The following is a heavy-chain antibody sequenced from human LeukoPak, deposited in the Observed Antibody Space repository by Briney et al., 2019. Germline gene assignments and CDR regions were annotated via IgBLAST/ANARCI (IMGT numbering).Heavy chain of an antibody. V-gene: IGHV1-69*01. Sequence: SVKVSCKASGGTFSSYAISWVRQAPGPGLEWMGGIIPIFGTANYAQKFQGRVTITADESASTGYMELSSRRFEDTAVYYCARKTTIFGVVISEYWGQGTLVSVP. CDR3: ARKTTIFGVVISEY. D-gene: IGHD3-3*01. CDR1: GGTFSSYA. J-gene: IGHJ4*02. CDR2: IIPIFGTA.